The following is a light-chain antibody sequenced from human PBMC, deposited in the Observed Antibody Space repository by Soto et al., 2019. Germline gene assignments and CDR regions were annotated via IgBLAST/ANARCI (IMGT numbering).Light chain of an antibody. J-gene: IGLJ1*01. V-gene: IGLV2-14*01. CDR2: DVS. Sequence: VLTQRASVSGSPGQSITISCTGTSCDVGGYNYVSWYQQHPGKAPTLMIYDVSKRPSGVSNRFSGSKSGNTASLTISGLQAEDEADYYCSSYTSSSTLYVFGTGTKDTVL. CDR3: SSYTSSSTLYV. CDR1: SCDVGGYNY.